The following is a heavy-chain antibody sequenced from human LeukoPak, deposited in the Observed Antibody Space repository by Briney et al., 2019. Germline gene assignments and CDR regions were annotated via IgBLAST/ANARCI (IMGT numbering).Heavy chain of an antibody. Sequence: PLETLSLTCTVSGGSISSSSYYWGWIRQPPGKGLEWIGTIYYSGSTYYNPSLKSRVTISVDTSKNQFSLKLSSVTAADTAVYYCARLARSDYVGYWGQGTLVTVSS. CDR1: GGSISSSSYY. CDR3: ARLARSDYVGY. J-gene: IGHJ4*02. CDR2: IYYSGST. V-gene: IGHV4-39*01. D-gene: IGHD6-6*01.